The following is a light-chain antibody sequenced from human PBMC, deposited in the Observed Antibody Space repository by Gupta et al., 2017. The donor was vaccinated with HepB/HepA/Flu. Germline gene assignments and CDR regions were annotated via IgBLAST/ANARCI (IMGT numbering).Light chain of an antibody. CDR2: SAS. V-gene: IGKV1-39*01. J-gene: IGKJ5*01. CDR3: QQGLTTPIT. CDR1: QSIRNY. Sequence: DIHMTQSPSSLSASVGDRVTITCRASQSIRNYLNWYQHKPGKAPKLLIYSASTLQNEVPSRFSGSGSGTEFTLTISRLQPEDFAAYYCQQGLTTPITFGQGTRLELK.